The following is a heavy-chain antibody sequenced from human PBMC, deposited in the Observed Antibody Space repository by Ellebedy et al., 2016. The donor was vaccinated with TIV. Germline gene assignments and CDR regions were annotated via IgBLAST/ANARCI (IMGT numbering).Heavy chain of an antibody. CDR2: ITAYNANT. V-gene: IGHV1-18*01. D-gene: IGHD6-13*01. CDR1: GYSFTRCG. CDR3: ARDFAIEAAGHRV. Sequence: AASVKVSCKTSGYSFTRCGITWARQAPGQGLEWVVWITAYNANTNYAQKFQDRVTMTTDTSTTTAYMELRSLRLDDTAVYYCARDFAIEAAGHRVWGQGSLVTVSS. J-gene: IGHJ1*01.